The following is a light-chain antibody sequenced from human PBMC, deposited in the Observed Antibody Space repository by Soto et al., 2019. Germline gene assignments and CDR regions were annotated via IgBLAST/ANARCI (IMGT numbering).Light chain of an antibody. CDR3: QQYNSYSPWT. V-gene: IGKV1-5*03. CDR1: QDIGNW. J-gene: IGKJ1*01. Sequence: DIQVTQSPPSMAASVGDRVTITCRASQDIGNWMTWYQQKPGKAPKLLIYSASTLVRGVPSRFSGSGSGTEFTLTISSLQPDDFATYYCQQYNSYSPWTFGQGTKVDIK. CDR2: SAS.